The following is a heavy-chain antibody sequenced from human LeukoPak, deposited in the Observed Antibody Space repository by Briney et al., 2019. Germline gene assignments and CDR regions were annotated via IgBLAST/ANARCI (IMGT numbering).Heavy chain of an antibody. CDR3: ARSEAAIQLGWFDP. CDR2: ISAYNGNT. V-gene: IGHV1-18*01. CDR1: GYTFTSYG. Sequence: ASVKVSCKASGYTFTSYGISWVRQAPGQGLEWMGWISAYNGNTNYAQKLQGRVTMTTDTSTSTAYMELRSLRSDDTAVYYCARSEAAIQLGWFDPWGQGTLVTVSS. J-gene: IGHJ5*02. D-gene: IGHD5-18*01.